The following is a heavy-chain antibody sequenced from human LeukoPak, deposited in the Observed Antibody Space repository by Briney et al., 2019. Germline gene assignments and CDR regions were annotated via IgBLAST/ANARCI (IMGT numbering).Heavy chain of an antibody. J-gene: IGHJ4*02. CDR2: ISYDGSNK. CDR3: ARDHSSSDY. V-gene: IGHV3-30-3*01. CDR1: GFTFSSYA. D-gene: IGHD6-6*01. Sequence: GRSLRLSCAASGFTFSSYAMHWVRQAPGKGLEWVAVISYDGSNKYYADSVKGRFTISRDNAKNSLYLQMNSLRAEDTAVYYCARDHSSSDYWGQGTLVTVSS.